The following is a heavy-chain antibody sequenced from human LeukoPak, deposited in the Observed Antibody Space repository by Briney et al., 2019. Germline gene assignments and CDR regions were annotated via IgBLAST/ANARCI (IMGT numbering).Heavy chain of an antibody. CDR1: GFTFRSHA. Sequence: GGSLRLSCVGSGFTFRSHAMSWVRQAPEKGLEFVSGIYENGGTTYYADSVKGRSSISRDNSKNTLYLQMDSLRGEDTAVYYCAKDFRIGYSAHFDYWGQGALVTVSS. D-gene: IGHD2-21*01. CDR3: AKDFRIGYSAHFDY. V-gene: IGHV3-23*01. J-gene: IGHJ4*02. CDR2: IYENGGTT.